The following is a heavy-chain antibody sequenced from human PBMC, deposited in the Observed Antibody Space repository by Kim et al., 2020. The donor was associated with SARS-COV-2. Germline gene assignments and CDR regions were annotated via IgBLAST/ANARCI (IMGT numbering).Heavy chain of an antibody. CDR1: GYTFTSYG. V-gene: IGHV1-18*04. D-gene: IGHD5-12*01. CDR3: ARDGGIVATITDYYYGMDV. CDR2: ISAYNGNT. J-gene: IGHJ6*02. Sequence: ASVKVSCKASGYTFTSYGISWVRQAPGQGLEWMGWISAYNGNTNYAQKLQGRVTMTTDTSTSTAYMELRSLRSDDTAVYYCARDGGIVATITDYYYGMDVWGQGTTVTVSS.